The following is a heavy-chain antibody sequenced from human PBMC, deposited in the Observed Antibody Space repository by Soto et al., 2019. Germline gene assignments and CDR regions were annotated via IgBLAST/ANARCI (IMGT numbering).Heavy chain of an antibody. CDR3: AWGQLSYYFDY. J-gene: IGHJ4*02. V-gene: IGHV4-39*01. D-gene: IGHD3-16*01. Sequence: QLQLQESGPGLVKPSETLSLTCTVSGGSISSSSYYWGWIRQPPGKGLEWIGSIYYSGSTYYNPSLKSRVTISVDKSKNQFSLKLSSVTAADTAVYYCAWGQLSYYFDYWGQGTLVTVSS. CDR1: GGSISSSSYY. CDR2: IYYSGST.